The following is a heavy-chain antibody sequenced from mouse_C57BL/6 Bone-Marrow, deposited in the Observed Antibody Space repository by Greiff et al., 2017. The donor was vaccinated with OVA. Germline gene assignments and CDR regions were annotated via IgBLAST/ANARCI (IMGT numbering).Heavy chain of an antibody. J-gene: IGHJ3*01. CDR1: GFTFSDYG. Sequence: EVKLQESGGGLVQPGGSLKLSCAASGFTFSDYGMAWVRQAPRKGPEWVAFISNLAYSIYYADTVTGRFTIARENAKNTLYLEMSSLRAEDTAMYYCARGLRRGFAYWGQGTLVTVSA. V-gene: IGHV5-15*01. CDR3: ARGLRRGFAY. D-gene: IGHD2-2*01. CDR2: ISNLAYSI.